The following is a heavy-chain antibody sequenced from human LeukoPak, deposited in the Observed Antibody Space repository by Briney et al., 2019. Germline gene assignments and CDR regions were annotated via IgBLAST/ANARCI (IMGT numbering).Heavy chain of an antibody. Sequence: SETLSLTCTVSGDSISSYYWSWIRQPPGRGLEWIGIMYYSGSTNYNPSLKSRVTMSVDTSKKQFSLKLTSVTAADTAVYYCARGAFHYYSSGSYRGDSFDFWGQGTLVAVSS. CDR1: GDSISSYY. J-gene: IGHJ4*02. CDR3: ARGAFHYYSSGSYRGDSFDF. CDR2: MYYSGST. D-gene: IGHD3-10*01. V-gene: IGHV4-59*12.